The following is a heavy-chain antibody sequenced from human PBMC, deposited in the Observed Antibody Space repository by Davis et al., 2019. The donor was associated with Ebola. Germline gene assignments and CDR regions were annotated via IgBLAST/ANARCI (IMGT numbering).Heavy chain of an antibody. D-gene: IGHD1-1*01. CDR3: ARAKFPTTSDH. CDR2: ISSSSSYI. J-gene: IGHJ4*02. Sequence: GGSLRLSCTDSVITFSSYAMTWVRQAPGKGLEWVSSISSSSSYIYYADSVKGRFTISRDNAKNSLYLQMNSLRAEDTAVYYCARAKFPTTSDHWGQGTLVTVSS. V-gene: IGHV3-21*01. CDR1: VITFSSYA.